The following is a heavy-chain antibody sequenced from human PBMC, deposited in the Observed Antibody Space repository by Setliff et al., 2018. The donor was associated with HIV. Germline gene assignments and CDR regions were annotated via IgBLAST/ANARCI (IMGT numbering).Heavy chain of an antibody. V-gene: IGHV3-23*01. Sequence: GGSLRLSCKATGFSFSLYAMSWVRQAPGKGLEWVSSISGSGRKTYYGDSVKGRFTISRDNSWDTVDPQMNTLRAEDTAVYYCAKVPLFVVVPAALGGMDVWGQGTTVTVSS. J-gene: IGHJ6*02. CDR1: GFSFSLYA. CDR2: ISGSGRKT. D-gene: IGHD2-2*01. CDR3: AKVPLFVVVPAALGGMDV.